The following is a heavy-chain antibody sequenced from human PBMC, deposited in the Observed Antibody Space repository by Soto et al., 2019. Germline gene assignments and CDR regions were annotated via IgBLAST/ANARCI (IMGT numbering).Heavy chain of an antibody. CDR3: ATGDQSYFEF. CDR2: INPSNGGT. J-gene: IGHJ4*03. V-gene: IGHV1-2*02. Sequence: GASVKVSCKASGYRFTHWYMHWVRQAPGQGLEWMGWINPSNGGTKSAQRFQGRVTMTRDTSISTVYMELTSLRLDDTAVYFCATGDQSYFEFWSQGALVTVSS. CDR1: GYRFTHWY.